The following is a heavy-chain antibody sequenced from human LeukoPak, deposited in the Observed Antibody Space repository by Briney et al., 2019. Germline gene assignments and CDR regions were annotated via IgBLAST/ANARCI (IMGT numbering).Heavy chain of an antibody. D-gene: IGHD4-17*01. Sequence: GAPVKVSCKSSGYTFTGYYMHWVRQAPGQGFEWMGRIDSNSGGTNYAQNFQGRVTMTRDTSISTVYMELISLRSDDTAVYYCAREMNYDDYRTSDYWGQGTLVTVSS. V-gene: IGHV1-2*02. J-gene: IGHJ4*02. CDR1: GYTFTGYY. CDR3: AREMNYDDYRTSDY. CDR2: IDSNSGGT.